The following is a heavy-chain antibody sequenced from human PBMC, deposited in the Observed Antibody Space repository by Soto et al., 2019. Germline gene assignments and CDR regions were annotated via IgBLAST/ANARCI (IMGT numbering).Heavy chain of an antibody. V-gene: IGHV3-33*01. CDR3: ARHRPAAIPGMDV. CDR1: GFTFSSCG. Sequence: QVQLVESGGGVVQPGRSLRLSCAAFGFTFSSCGMHWVRQAPGKGLEWVAVIWYDGSEKYYGDSVKGRFTISRDNSKNPLHLQINSLRDEDTAVYYSARHRPAAIPGMDVWGQGTTVTVSS. J-gene: IGHJ6*02. D-gene: IGHD2-2*02. CDR2: IWYDGSEK.